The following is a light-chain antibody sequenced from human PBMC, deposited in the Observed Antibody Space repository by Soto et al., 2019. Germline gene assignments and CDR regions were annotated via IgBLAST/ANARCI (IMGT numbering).Light chain of an antibody. CDR1: SSNIGAGYD. J-gene: IGLJ2*01. V-gene: IGLV1-40*01. CDR3: QSYDSSLSGGVV. CDR2: GNS. Sequence: QAVVTQPPSVSGAPGQRVTISCTGSSSNIGAGYDVHWYQKLPGTAPKLLIYGNSNRPSGVPDRFSGSKSGTSASLAITGLQAEDEADYYCQSYDSSLSGGVVFGGGTKLTVL.